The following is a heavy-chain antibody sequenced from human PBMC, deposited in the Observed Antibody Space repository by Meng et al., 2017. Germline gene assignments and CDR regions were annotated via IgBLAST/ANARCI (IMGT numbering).Heavy chain of an antibody. Sequence: SGPTLVKPTQTLTLTCTFSGFSLSTSGMCVSWIRQPPGKALEWLALIDWDDDKYYSTSLRTRLTISKDTSKNQVVLTMTNMDPVDTATYYCARMGGSYYVAGCDNWFDPWGQGTLVTVSS. CDR2: IDWDDDK. CDR1: GFSLSTSGMC. CDR3: ARMGGSYYVAGCDNWFDP. J-gene: IGHJ5*02. D-gene: IGHD1-26*01. V-gene: IGHV2-70*01.